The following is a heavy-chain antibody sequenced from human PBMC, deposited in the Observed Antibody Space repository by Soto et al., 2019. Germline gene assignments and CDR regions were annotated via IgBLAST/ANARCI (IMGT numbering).Heavy chain of an antibody. D-gene: IGHD2-8*02. CDR2: IYHTGTT. CDR3: ATSSGPAYGLDV. Sequence: SETLSLTCAVSAGSISTTNWYVWVRQPPGMGLEWIGEIYHTGTTTYNPSLKSRVTMSVDTSKNQFSLKLSFVTAADTAVYYCATSSGPAYGLDVWGPGATVTVSS. V-gene: IGHV4-4*02. J-gene: IGHJ6*02. CDR1: AGSISTTNW.